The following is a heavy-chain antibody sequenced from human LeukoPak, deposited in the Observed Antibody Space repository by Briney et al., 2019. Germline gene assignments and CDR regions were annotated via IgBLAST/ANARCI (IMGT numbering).Heavy chain of an antibody. V-gene: IGHV3-21*01. CDR2: ISSSSSYI. Sequence: GGSLRLSCAASGFTSSSYSMNWVRQAPGKGPEWVSSISSSSSYIYYADSVEGRFTISRDNAKNSLYLQMNSLRAEDTAVYYCARAHYDFNFDYWGQGTLVTVSS. J-gene: IGHJ4*02. CDR1: GFTSSSYS. D-gene: IGHD3-3*01. CDR3: ARAHYDFNFDY.